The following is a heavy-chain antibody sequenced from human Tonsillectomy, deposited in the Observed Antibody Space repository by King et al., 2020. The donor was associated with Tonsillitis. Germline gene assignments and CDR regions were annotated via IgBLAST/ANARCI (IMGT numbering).Heavy chain of an antibody. J-gene: IGHJ3*02. D-gene: IGHD3-10*01. CDR3: ARGAFTWFEKSSYGFAI. CDR1: GFNFSSNA. V-gene: IGHV3-30-3*01. Sequence: VQLVESGGGVVQPGRSLRLSCAASGFNFSSNAMHWVRQAPGKGLEWVSVISYDGSNKKYADSVKGRFTISRDNSKNMMHLQMNSLRAEDTAVYYCARGAFTWFEKSSYGFAIWGQGTMVTVPS. CDR2: ISYDGSNK.